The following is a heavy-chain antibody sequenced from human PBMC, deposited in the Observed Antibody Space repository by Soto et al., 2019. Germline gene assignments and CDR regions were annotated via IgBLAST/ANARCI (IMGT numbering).Heavy chain of an antibody. D-gene: IGHD6-13*01. Sequence: EVQVVESGGDLVQPGGSLRLSCTASGFTFNTYPMHWVRQAPGKGLEYVSAISSNGGSTYYANSVQGRFTISRDNSKNTLYLQMDSLRADDMAIYYCARGVGSSRSWDYFDYWGQGTLVTVSS. CDR3: ARGVGSSRSWDYFDY. CDR1: GFTFNTYP. V-gene: IGHV3-64*01. J-gene: IGHJ4*02. CDR2: ISSNGGST.